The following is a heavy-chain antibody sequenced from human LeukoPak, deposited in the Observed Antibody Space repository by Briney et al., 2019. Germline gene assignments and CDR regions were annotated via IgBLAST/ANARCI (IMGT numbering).Heavy chain of an antibody. J-gene: IGHJ4*02. CDR1: GFTFSSYS. D-gene: IGHD6-19*01. CDR2: ISGSGGST. V-gene: IGHV3-23*01. Sequence: GGSLRLSCVVSGFTFSSYSINWVRQAPGKGLEWVSAISGSGGSTYYADSVKGRFTISRDNSKNTLYLQMNSLRAEDTAVYYCAKPHPEIAVAGTGSHPDYWGQGTLVTVSS. CDR3: AKPHPEIAVAGTGSHPDY.